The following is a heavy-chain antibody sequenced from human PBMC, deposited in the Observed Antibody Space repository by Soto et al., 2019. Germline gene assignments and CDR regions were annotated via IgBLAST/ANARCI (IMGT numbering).Heavy chain of an antibody. CDR3: ARVAAAGLSYYYYMDV. Sequence: GESLKISCAASGFTVSSNYMSWVRQAPGKGLEWVSVIYSGGSTYYADSVKGRFTISRHNSKNTLYLQMNSLRAEDTAVYYCARVAAAGLSYYYYMDVWGKGTTVTVSS. V-gene: IGHV3-53*04. J-gene: IGHJ6*03. CDR1: GFTVSSNY. CDR2: IYSGGST. D-gene: IGHD6-13*01.